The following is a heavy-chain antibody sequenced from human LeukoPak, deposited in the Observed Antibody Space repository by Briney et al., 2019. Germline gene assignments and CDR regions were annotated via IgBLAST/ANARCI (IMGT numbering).Heavy chain of an antibody. J-gene: IGHJ4*02. CDR2: INPNSGGT. Sequence: ASVKVSCKASGYTFTGYYMHWVRQAPGQGLEWMGWINPNSGGTNYAQKFQGRVTMTRDMSTSTVYMELSSLRSEDTAVYYCARVGGFSGYGADYWGQGTLVTVSS. CDR1: GYTFTGYY. D-gene: IGHD5-12*01. V-gene: IGHV1-2*02. CDR3: ARVGGFSGYGADY.